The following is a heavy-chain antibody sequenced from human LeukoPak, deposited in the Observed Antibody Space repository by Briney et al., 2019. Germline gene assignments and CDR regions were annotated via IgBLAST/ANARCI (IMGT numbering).Heavy chain of an antibody. Sequence: SETLSLTCTVSGGSISSSSYYWGWIRQPPGKGLEWIGYIYYAGITYYNPSLKSRVTISVDTSKNQFSLKLSSETAADTAVYYCARDYGSGSGWFDPWGQGTLVTVSS. CDR1: GGSISSSSYY. J-gene: IGHJ5*02. D-gene: IGHD3-10*01. CDR3: ARDYGSGSGWFDP. CDR2: IYYAGIT. V-gene: IGHV4-39*07.